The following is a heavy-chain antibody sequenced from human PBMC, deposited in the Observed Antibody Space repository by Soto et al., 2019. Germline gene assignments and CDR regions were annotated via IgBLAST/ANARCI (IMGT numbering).Heavy chain of an antibody. Sequence: SETLSLTCAVYGGSFSGYYWSWIRQPPGKGLEWIGEINHSGSTNYNPSLKSRVTISVDTSKNQFSLKLSSVTAADTAVYYCARGRNYDFWSGYHYYFDYWGQGTLVTVSS. CDR2: INHSGST. D-gene: IGHD3-3*01. CDR1: GGSFSGYY. CDR3: ARGRNYDFWSGYHYYFDY. J-gene: IGHJ4*02. V-gene: IGHV4-34*01.